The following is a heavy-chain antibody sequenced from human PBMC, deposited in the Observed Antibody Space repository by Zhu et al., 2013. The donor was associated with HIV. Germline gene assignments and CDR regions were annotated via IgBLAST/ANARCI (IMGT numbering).Heavy chain of an antibody. CDR3: ARDGSKYCSSTSCYSGYYYYGMDV. D-gene: IGHD2-2*01. V-gene: IGHV1-18*01. CDR1: GYTFANYG. CDR2: ISVYSDKT. J-gene: IGHJ6*02. Sequence: QVHLVQSGAEVKKPGASVKVSCKASGYTFANYGVSWVRQAPGQGLEWLGWISVYSDKTKYAQDLQGRVTLTTDTSTSTAYMELRSLRSDDTAVYYCARDGSKYCSSTSCYSGYYYYGMDVWGQGTTVNRLL.